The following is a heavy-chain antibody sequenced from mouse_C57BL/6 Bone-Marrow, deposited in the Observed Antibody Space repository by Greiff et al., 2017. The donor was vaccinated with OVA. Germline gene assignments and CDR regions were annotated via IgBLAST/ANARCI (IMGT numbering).Heavy chain of an antibody. D-gene: IGHD1-1*01. CDR1: GYTFTSYW. Sequence: LQPGAELVKPGASVKMSCKASGYTFTSYWITWVKQRPGQGLEWIGDIYPGSGSTNYNEKFKSKATLTVDTSSSTAYMQLSSLTSEDSAVYYCARRYYGSSYWYFDVWGTGTTVTVSS. V-gene: IGHV1-55*01. J-gene: IGHJ1*03. CDR3: ARRYYGSSYWYFDV. CDR2: IYPGSGST.